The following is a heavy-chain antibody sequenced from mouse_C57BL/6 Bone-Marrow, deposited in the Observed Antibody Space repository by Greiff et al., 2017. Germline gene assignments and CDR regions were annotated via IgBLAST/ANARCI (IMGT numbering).Heavy chain of an antibody. D-gene: IGHD3-2*02. J-gene: IGHJ4*01. CDR3: ARDSAGYVDYAMDY. CDR2: ISDGGSYT. CDR1: GFTFSSYA. V-gene: IGHV5-4*01. Sequence: EVMLVESGGGLVKPGGSLKLSCAASGFTFSSYAMSWVRQTPEKRLEWVATISDGGSYTYYPDNVKGRFTISRDNAKNNLYLQMRHLKSEDTAMYYCARDSAGYVDYAMDYWGQGTSVTVSS.